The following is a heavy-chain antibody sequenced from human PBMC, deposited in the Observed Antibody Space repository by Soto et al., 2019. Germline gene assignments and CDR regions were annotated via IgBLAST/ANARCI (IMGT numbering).Heavy chain of an antibody. CDR1: GYSFTSYW. V-gene: IGHV5-51*01. J-gene: IGHJ4*02. Sequence: GESLKISCKGSGYSFTSYWIGWVRQMPGKGPEWMGIIYPGDSDTRYSPSFQGQVTISADKSISTAYLQWSSLKASDTAMYYCARGDRLVSVTPSYFDYWGQGTLVTVSS. CDR3: ARGDRLVSVTPSYFDY. D-gene: IGHD5-18*01. CDR2: IYPGDSDT.